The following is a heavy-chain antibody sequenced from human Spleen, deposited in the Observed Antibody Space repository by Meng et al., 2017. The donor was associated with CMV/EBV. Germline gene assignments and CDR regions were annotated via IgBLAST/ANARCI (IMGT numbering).Heavy chain of an antibody. J-gene: IGHJ6*02. CDR1: GDSISSYY. D-gene: IGHD6-13*01. V-gene: IGHV4-59*01. CDR2: ISNNGRT. CDR3: ATPGTTASGYYGVDV. Sequence: SETLSLTCTVSGDSISSYYWNWIRQSPGKGLEWIGYISNNGRTNYNPSLKSRVTISVDTSKNHFSLKLTSVTAADTAVYYCATPGTTASGYYGVDVWGQGTTVTVSS.